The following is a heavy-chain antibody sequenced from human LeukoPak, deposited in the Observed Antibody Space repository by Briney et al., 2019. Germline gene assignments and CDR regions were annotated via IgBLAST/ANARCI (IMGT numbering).Heavy chain of an antibody. CDR1: GYTFTSYG. D-gene: IGHD4-23*01. J-gene: IGHJ5*02. V-gene: IGHV1-18*01. CDR3: ARAKVTQGEDYWFDP. CDR2: ISAYNGNT. Sequence: GASVKVSCKASGYTFTSYGISWVRQAPGQGLEWMGWISAYNGNTNYAQKLQGRVTMTTDTSTSTAYMELRSLRSDDTAVYYYARAKVTQGEDYWFDPWGQGTLVTVSS.